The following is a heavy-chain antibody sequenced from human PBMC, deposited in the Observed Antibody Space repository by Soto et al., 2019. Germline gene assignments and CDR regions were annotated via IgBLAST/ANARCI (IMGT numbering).Heavy chain of an antibody. CDR2: IIPIFGTE. J-gene: IGHJ4*02. CDR3: ASQVRGLTSGDY. Sequence: QVQLVQSGAEVKKPGSSVKVSCKASGGTFSSYAISWVRQAPGQGLEWMGGIIPIFGTENYAQKFQGRVTITADESTSPAYMELSSLRYEDPDVYYCASQVRGLTSGDYWGKGNLVTVSS. CDR1: GGTFSSYA. V-gene: IGHV1-69*01. D-gene: IGHD3-10*01.